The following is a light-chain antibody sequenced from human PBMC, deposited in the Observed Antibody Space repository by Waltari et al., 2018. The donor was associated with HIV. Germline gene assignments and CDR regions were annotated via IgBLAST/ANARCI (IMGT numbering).Light chain of an antibody. V-gene: IGLV2-14*03. CDR2: DVT. CDR1: SSHFGLYNF. Sequence: QSALTQPASVSGSPGQTVTISCTGTSSHFGLYNFVSWYQQYPGTVPKVIIYDVTIRPSGVPHRFSGSRSGNTASLTISGLQVDDEAVYYCSTHTTNDTLEFGGGTKLTVL. CDR3: STHTTNDTLE. J-gene: IGLJ2*01.